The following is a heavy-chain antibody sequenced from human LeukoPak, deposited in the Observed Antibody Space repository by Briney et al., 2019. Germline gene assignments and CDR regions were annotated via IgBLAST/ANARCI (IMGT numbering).Heavy chain of an antibody. J-gene: IGHJ3*02. D-gene: IGHD3-3*01. CDR1: GYTFTSYG. CDR2: ISAYNGNT. CDR3: ARAGRRITIFGVVEDAFDI. V-gene: IGHV1-18*01. Sequence: ASVKVSCKASGYTFTSYGISWVRQAPGQGIEWMGWISAYNGNTNYAQKLQGRVTMTTDTSTSTAYMELRSLRSDDTAVYYCARAGRRITIFGVVEDAFDIWGQGTMVTVSS.